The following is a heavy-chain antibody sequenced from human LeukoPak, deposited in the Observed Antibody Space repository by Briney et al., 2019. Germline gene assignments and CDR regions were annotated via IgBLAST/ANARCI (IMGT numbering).Heavy chain of an antibody. CDR1: GFTVSSNY. Sequence: GGSLRLSCAASGFTVSSNYMSWVRQAPGKGLEWVSVIYSGGSTYYADSVKGRFTISIDTSKNTLYLQMNSLRADDTAVYYCARDLCSGVSCYQPYGLDVWGQGTTVTVSS. D-gene: IGHD2-15*01. CDR2: IYSGGST. V-gene: IGHV3-53*01. CDR3: ARDLCSGVSCYQPYGLDV. J-gene: IGHJ6*02.